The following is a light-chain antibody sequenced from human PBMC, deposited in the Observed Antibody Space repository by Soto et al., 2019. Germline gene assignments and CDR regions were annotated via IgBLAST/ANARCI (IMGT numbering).Light chain of an antibody. CDR3: QQYGDSPRT. Sequence: EIVLTQSPDIVSLSPGERATLSCRASQVVAGTFLAWYQQKPGQAPRLLIYGASSRATGIPDRFSGSGSGTDFSLTISRLEPEDFAVYYCQQYGDSPRTFGQGTKV. CDR1: QVVAGTF. J-gene: IGKJ1*01. CDR2: GAS. V-gene: IGKV3-20*01.